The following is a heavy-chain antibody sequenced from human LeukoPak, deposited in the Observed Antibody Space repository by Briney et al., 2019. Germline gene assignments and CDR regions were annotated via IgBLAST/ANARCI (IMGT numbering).Heavy chain of an antibody. V-gene: IGHV3-30-3*02. Sequence: PGRSLRLSCAASGFTFTTYAIHWVRQASGKGPEWVARISYDGSDKYYADSVKGRFTISRDDPKNTVFLQMNSLRLEDTATYYCAKPHSGTHGTFHIWGQGTVVTVSS. J-gene: IGHJ3*02. CDR2: ISYDGSDK. CDR3: AKPHSGTHGTFHI. D-gene: IGHD1-26*01. CDR1: GFTFTTYA.